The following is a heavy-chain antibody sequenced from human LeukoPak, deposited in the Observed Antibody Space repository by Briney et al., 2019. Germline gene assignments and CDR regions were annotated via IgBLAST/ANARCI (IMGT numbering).Heavy chain of an antibody. CDR2: ISYDGSNK. CDR3: AKDIFGYSSSSGLDY. J-gene: IGHJ4*02. Sequence: GGSLRLSCAASGFTFSSYGMHWVRQAPGKGLEWVAVISYDGSNKYYADSVKGRFTISRDNSKDTLYLQMNSLRAEDTAVYYCAKDIFGYSSSSGLDYWGQGTLVTVSS. V-gene: IGHV3-30*18. D-gene: IGHD6-6*01. CDR1: GFTFSSYG.